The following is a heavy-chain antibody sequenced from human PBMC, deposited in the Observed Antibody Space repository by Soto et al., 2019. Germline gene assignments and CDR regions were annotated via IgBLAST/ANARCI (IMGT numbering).Heavy chain of an antibody. J-gene: IGHJ6*02. Sequence: QVQLVESGGGLVKPGGSLRLSCAASGFTFSDYYMSWIRQAPGKGLEWVSYISSSSSYTNYADSVKGRFTISRDNAKNSLYLQMNSLRAEDTAVYYCARDGCDAYYYYGMDVWGQGTTVTVSS. CDR1: GFTFSDYY. CDR3: ARDGCDAYYYYGMDV. D-gene: IGHD2-2*03. V-gene: IGHV3-11*05. CDR2: ISSSSSYT.